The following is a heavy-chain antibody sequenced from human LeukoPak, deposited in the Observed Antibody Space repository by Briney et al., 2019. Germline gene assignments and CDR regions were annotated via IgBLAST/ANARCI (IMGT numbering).Heavy chain of an antibody. CDR3: AILPRRGYCSSTSCYAVDY. D-gene: IGHD2-2*01. CDR1: GFTFSSYA. CDR2: ISGSGGST. J-gene: IGHJ4*02. V-gene: IGHV3-23*01. Sequence: GGSLRLSCAASGFTFSSYAMSWVPQAPGKGLEWVSAISGSGGSTYYADSVKGRFTISRDNSKNTLYLQMNSLRAEDTAVYYCAILPRRGYCSSTSCYAVDYWGQGTLVTVSS.